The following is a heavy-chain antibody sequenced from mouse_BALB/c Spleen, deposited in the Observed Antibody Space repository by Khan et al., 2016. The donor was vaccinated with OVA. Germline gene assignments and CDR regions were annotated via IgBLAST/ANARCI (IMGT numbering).Heavy chain of an antibody. D-gene: IGHD1-2*01. Sequence: QVQLQQSGPGLVAPSQTLSITCTVSGFSLTSYGVHWVRQSPGKGLEWLGVIWAGGITNYNSTLMSRLSISKDNSKSQVFLKMDSLQTDDTAMYYCAGGITTATDYAMDYWGQGTSVTVSS. CDR2: IWAGGIT. CDR1: GFSLTSYG. V-gene: IGHV2-9*02. J-gene: IGHJ4*01. CDR3: AGGITTATDYAMDY.